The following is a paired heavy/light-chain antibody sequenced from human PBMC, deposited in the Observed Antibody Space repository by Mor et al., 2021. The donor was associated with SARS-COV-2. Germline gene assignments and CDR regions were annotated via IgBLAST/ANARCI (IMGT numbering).Heavy chain of an antibody. CDR2: IYYSGST. CDR3: ARHDLALGGMVRGVNWFDP. J-gene: IGHJ5*02. CDR1: GGSISSSSYY. Sequence: QLQLQESGPGLVKPSETLSLTCTVSGGSISSSSYYWGWIRQPPGKGLEWIGSIYYSGSTYYNPSLKSRVTISVDTSKNQFSLKLSSVTAADTAVYYCARHDLALGGMVRGVNWFDPWGQGTLVTVSS. D-gene: IGHD3-10*01. V-gene: IGHV4-39*01.
Light chain of an antibody. CDR1: SSDVGGYNY. Sequence: QSALTQPASVSGSPGQSITISCTGTSSDVGGYNYVSWYQQHPGKAPKLMIYDVSNRPSGVSNRFSGSKSGNTASLTISGLQAEDEADYYCSSYTSSSTYVVFGGGTKLTVL. CDR2: DVS. J-gene: IGLJ2*01. CDR3: SSYTSSSTYVV. V-gene: IGLV2-14*03.